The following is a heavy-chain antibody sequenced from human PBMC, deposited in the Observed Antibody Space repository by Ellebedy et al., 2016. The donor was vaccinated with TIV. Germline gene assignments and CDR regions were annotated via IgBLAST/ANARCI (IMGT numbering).Heavy chain of an antibody. D-gene: IGHD4-17*01. CDR2: MNEDGTKK. V-gene: IGHV3-7*01. CDR3: ARAIYGASYL. J-gene: IGHJ2*01. CDR1: GFSVTNNY. Sequence: GGSLRLSCAASGFSVTNNYMSWVRQAPGKGLEWVANMNEDGTKKHYVDSVKGRFTISRDNAGNSLYLQMNSLGAEDTAVYYCARAIYGASYLWGRGTLVTVSS.